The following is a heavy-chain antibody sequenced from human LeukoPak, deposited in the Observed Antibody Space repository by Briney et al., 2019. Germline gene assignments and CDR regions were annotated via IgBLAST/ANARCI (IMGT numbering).Heavy chain of an antibody. J-gene: IGHJ4*02. Sequence: GGSLRLSCAASGFTISSYSMIWVRQAPGKGLEWVSSISSRSIYIYYADSVKGRFTISRDNAKNSLYLQMNSLRAEDTAVYYCATLGVRGAPYYLDYWGQGTLVTVSS. CDR1: GFTISSYS. D-gene: IGHD3-10*01. V-gene: IGHV3-21*01. CDR3: ATLGVRGAPYYLDY. CDR2: ISSRSIYI.